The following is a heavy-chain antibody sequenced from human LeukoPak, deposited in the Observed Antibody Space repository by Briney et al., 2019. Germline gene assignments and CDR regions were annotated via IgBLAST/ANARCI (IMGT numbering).Heavy chain of an antibody. D-gene: IGHD1-26*01. J-gene: IGHJ4*02. CDR3: AREVGATIYFDY. V-gene: IGHV3-7*04. CDR1: GFTFSSYW. CDR2: IMQMVGTK. Sequence: GGSLRLSCAASGFTFSSYWMSWVRQAPGKGLEWVANIMQMVGTKYYVDSVKGRFTISRDNAKNSLYLQMNSLRAEDTAVYHCAREVGATIYFDYWGQGIPVTVSS.